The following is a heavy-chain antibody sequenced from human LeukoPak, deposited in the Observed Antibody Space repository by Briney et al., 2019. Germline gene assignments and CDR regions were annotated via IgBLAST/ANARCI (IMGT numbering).Heavy chain of an antibody. CDR1: GFTFSSYA. CDR3: ARGIHFRDVWHVRE. Sequence: GGSLRLSCAASGFTFSSYAMSWVRQAPGKGLEWVSAISGSGGSTYYADSVKGRFTISRDNSENTPHLDMYNLRHDDTAIYYCARGIHFRDVWHVREWGLGTLLTVSS. CDR2: ISGSGGST. V-gene: IGHV3-23*01. D-gene: IGHD3-16*01. J-gene: IGHJ4*02.